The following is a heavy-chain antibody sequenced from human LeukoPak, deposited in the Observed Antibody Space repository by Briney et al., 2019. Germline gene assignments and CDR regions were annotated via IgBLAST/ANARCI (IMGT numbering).Heavy chain of an antibody. J-gene: IGHJ4*02. V-gene: IGHV3-30*04. CDR1: GFTFSSYA. D-gene: IGHD3-10*01. Sequence: QAGGSLRLSCAASGFTFSSYAMHWVRQAPGKGLEWVAVISYDGSNKYYADSVKGRFTISRDNSKNTLYLQMNSLRAEDAAVYYCARSTMVRGVIFDYWGQGTLVTVSS. CDR2: ISYDGSNK. CDR3: ARSTMVRGVIFDY.